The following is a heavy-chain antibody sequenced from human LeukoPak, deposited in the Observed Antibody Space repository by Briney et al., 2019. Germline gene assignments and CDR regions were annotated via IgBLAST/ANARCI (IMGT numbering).Heavy chain of an antibody. V-gene: IGHV1-18*01. CDR1: GYTFSSYG. CDR2: ISAYNGNT. D-gene: IGHD1-14*01. J-gene: IGHJ3*02. Sequence: ASVKVSCKASGYTFSSYGINWVRQAPGQGHEWMGWISAYNGNTVYAQKLQGRVTVTTDTSTTTAYMELRSLRSDDTAVYYCARDSITTRAFDESTQPDAFDIWGQGTMVTVSS. CDR3: ARDSITTRAFDESTQPDAFDI.